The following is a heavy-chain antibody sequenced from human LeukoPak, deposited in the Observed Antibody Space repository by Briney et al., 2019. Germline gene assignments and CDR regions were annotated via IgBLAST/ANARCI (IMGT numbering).Heavy chain of an antibody. Sequence: SETLSLTCAVYGGSFSGYYWSWIRQPPGKGLEWIGEINHSGSTNYNPSLKSRVTISVDTSKNQFSLKLSSVTAADTAVYYCASMLEVAAAGTGHYYYGMDVWGQGTTVTVSS. CDR1: GGSFSGYY. D-gene: IGHD6-13*01. CDR2: INHSGST. V-gene: IGHV4-34*01. CDR3: ASMLEVAAAGTGHYYYGMDV. J-gene: IGHJ6*02.